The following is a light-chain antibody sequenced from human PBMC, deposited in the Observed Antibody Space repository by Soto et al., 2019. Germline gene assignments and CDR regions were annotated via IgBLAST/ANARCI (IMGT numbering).Light chain of an antibody. CDR3: SSYTTTSNYV. Sequence: QSVLTHPASLSGSPGQSITISCTGTSSDIGAYDYVSWFQQHPGKAPKLMISEVSRRPSGVSNRFFGSKSGNTASLAISGLQPEDEADYYCSSYTTTSNYVFGTGTKVTV. CDR2: EVS. V-gene: IGLV2-14*01. J-gene: IGLJ1*01. CDR1: SSDIGAYDY.